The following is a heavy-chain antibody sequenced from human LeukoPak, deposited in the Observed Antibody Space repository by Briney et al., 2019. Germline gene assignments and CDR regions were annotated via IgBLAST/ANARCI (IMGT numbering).Heavy chain of an antibody. J-gene: IGHJ4*02. CDR1: GGSISSDC. CDR2: IYYSGST. V-gene: IGHV4-59*01. CDR3: ARVITPYYYDSSGSYYFDY. D-gene: IGHD3-22*01. Sequence: SETLSLTCTVSGGSISSDCWSWIRQPPGKGLEWIGYIYYSGSTNYNPSLKSRVTISVDTSKNQFSLKLSSVTAADTAVYYCARVITPYYYDSSGSYYFDYWGQGTLVTVSS.